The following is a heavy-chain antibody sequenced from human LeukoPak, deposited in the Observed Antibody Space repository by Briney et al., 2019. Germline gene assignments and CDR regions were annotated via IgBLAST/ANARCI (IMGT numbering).Heavy chain of an antibody. CDR3: ARDRGDYNDRNWFDP. CDR2: IYYSGST. J-gene: IGHJ5*02. V-gene: IGHV4-39*07. CDR1: GGSISSSSYY. Sequence: SETLSLTCTVSGGSISSSSYYWGWIRQPPGKGLEWIGSIYYSGSTYYNPSLKSRVTISLDTSKNQLSLKLSSVTAADTAVYYCARDRGDYNDRNWFDPWGQGTLVTVSS. D-gene: IGHD4-11*01.